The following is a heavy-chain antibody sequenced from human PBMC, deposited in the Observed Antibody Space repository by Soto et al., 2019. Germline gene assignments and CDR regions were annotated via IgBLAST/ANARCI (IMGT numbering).Heavy chain of an antibody. Sequence: QVQLVQSGAEVKKPGASVKVSCKASGYTFTTNDIDWVRQASGQGLEWMGWMKPSPGDSGTDPEFQSKFTRTGDTATSTAYMELSSLRAEDTAVNYCTRGGPVAGFDLWGQGTLVSVSS. D-gene: IGHD2-15*01. CDR3: TRGGPVAGFDL. J-gene: IGHJ4*02. V-gene: IGHV1-8*01. CDR2: MKPSPGDS. CDR1: GYTFTTND.